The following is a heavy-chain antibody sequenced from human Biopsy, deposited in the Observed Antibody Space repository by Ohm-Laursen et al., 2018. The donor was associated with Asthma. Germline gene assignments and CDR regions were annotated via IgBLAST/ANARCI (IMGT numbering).Heavy chain of an antibody. CDR1: GGTFNTYV. CDR3: ARKAGSCISRTCYSLDF. D-gene: IGHD2-2*01. Sequence: GSSVKVSCKSLGGTFNTYVIGWVRQAPGQGLEWMGGINSVFGTTHYPQKFQDRVTITADDSTSTVYMELSSLRSEDTAVYYCARKAGSCISRTCYSLDFWGQGTLVTVSS. J-gene: IGHJ4*02. CDR2: INSVFGTT. V-gene: IGHV1-69*01.